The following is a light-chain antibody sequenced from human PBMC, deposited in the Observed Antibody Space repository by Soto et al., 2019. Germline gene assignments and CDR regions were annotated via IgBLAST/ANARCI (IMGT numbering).Light chain of an antibody. CDR1: ESVGNY. J-gene: IGKJ4*01. CDR2: DAS. CDR3: QQRSSWPPPT. Sequence: IVLTQSPATLSLSPGERATLSCRASESVGNYLAWYQEKPGQAPRLLIYDASNRATGIPPRFSGSGSGTDFTLTISSLEPEDXAVYYCQQRSSWPPPTFGGGTKVEI. V-gene: IGKV3-11*01.